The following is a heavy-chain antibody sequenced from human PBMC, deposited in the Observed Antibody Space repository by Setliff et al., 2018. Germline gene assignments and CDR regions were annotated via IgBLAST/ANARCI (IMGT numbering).Heavy chain of an antibody. V-gene: IGHV1-18*01. CDR2: ISAYNGKT. Sequence: RASVKVSCKASGYTLSNSILSWVRQAPGQGLEWVGWISAYNGKTYSAQKFQDRVTLTTHTSTNMGYLELRDLRSDDTAVYYCLRLVRYCTKIACQATSGDEVWGLGTLVTVS. CDR1: GYTLSNSI. CDR3: LRLVRYCTKIACQATSGDEV. D-gene: IGHD2-8*01. J-gene: IGHJ4*02.